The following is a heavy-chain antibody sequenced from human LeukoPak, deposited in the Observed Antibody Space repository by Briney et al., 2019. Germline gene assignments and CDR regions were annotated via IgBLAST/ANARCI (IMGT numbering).Heavy chain of an antibody. CDR3: ARGAVRWALYYYYGMDV. V-gene: IGHV3-13*01. Sequence: GSLRLSCAASGFTFSSYDMHWVRQATGKGLEWVSAIGTAGDTYYPGSVKGRFTISRENAKNSLYLQMNSLRAGDTAVYYCARGAVRWALYYYYGMDVWGQGTTVTVSS. D-gene: IGHD1-26*01. J-gene: IGHJ6*02. CDR1: GFTFSSYD. CDR2: IGTAGDT.